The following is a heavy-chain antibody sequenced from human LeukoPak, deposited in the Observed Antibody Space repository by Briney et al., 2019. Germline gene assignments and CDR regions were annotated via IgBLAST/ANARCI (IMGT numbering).Heavy chain of an antibody. V-gene: IGHV1-46*01. D-gene: IGHD3-16*01. CDR3: AREQRGGLSGNLGGLFASYYTYYYMDV. CDR1: GYTFTMYY. J-gene: IGHJ6*03. Sequence: ASVKVSCKASGYTFTMYYIHWVRQAPGQGLEWMGMINPSDDATTYAPRFQGKGTMTRDMSPTTVDMGIRSLRSEDTAEYLCAREQRGGLSGNLGGLFASYYTYYYMDVWGRGTTVTVSS. CDR2: INPSDDAT.